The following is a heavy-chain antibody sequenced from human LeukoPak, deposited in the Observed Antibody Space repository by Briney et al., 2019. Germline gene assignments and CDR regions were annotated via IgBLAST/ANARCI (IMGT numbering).Heavy chain of an antibody. Sequence: SETLSLTCAVYGGSFSGYYRSWIRQPPGKGLEWIGEINHSGSTNYNPSLKSRVTISVDTSKNQFSLKLSSVTAADTAVYYCARGGGYSSGWYGYWGQGTLVTVSS. J-gene: IGHJ4*02. CDR1: GGSFSGYY. CDR2: INHSGST. CDR3: ARGGGYSSGWYGY. V-gene: IGHV4-34*01. D-gene: IGHD6-19*01.